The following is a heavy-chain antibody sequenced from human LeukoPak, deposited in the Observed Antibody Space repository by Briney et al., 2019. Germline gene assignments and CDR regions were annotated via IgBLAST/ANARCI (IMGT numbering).Heavy chain of an antibody. V-gene: IGHV4-61*02. CDR1: GGSISSGSYY. J-gene: IGHJ4*02. D-gene: IGHD3-22*01. CDR2: IYTSGST. Sequence: PSQTLSLTCTVSGGSISSGSYYWSWIRQPAGKGLEWIGRIYTSGSTNYNPSLKSRVTLSVDTSKNQFSLKLSSVTAADTAVYYCARVMYYYDSSGYYGYYFDYWGQGTLVTVSS. CDR3: ARVMYYYDSSGYYGYYFDY.